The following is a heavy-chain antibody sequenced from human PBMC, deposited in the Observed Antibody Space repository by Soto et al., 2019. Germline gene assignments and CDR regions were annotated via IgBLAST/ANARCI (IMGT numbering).Heavy chain of an antibody. V-gene: IGHV4-39*01. J-gene: IGHJ5*02. CDR1: DGSINSATYY. CDR2: INYSGTT. CDR3: ARQGGKVRSVEWLAIDP. D-gene: IGHD3-3*01. Sequence: SETLSLTCSVSDGSINSATYYWAWIRQFPGKGLEWIGSINYSGTTYYNPSLKSRVTISGDTFRSQFSLNMSSVTATDTAVYFCARQGGKVRSVEWLAIDPCGQGTLVTVSS.